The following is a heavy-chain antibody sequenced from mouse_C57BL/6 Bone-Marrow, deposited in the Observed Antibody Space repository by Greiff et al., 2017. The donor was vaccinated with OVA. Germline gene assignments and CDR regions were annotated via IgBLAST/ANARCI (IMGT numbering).Heavy chain of an antibody. CDR1: GYTFTSYW. V-gene: IGHV1-50*01. CDR3: ASAVLAY. J-gene: IGHJ3*01. Sequence: QVQLQQPGAELVKPGASVKLSCKASGYTFTSYWMQWVKQRPGQGLEWIGEIDPSDSYTNYNQKFKGKATLTVDTSSSTAYMQLSSLPSEESAVYYCASAVLAYWGQGTMVTVSA. CDR2: IDPSDSYT.